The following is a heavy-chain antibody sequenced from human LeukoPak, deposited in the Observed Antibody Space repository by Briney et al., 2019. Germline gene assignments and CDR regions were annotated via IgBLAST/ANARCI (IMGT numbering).Heavy chain of an antibody. Sequence: SETLSLTSVVYGGSFSGHYWSWDRQPPGMGMEWIGEINYSGSTNYNPSLRSRVTISGDTSKNQFSLKLSSVTAADTAVYYCARGQYYDVLTGNYKNWFDPWGQGTLVTVSS. CDR1: GGSFSGHY. J-gene: IGHJ5*02. V-gene: IGHV4-34*01. CDR3: ARGQYYDVLTGNYKNWFDP. CDR2: INYSGST. D-gene: IGHD3-9*01.